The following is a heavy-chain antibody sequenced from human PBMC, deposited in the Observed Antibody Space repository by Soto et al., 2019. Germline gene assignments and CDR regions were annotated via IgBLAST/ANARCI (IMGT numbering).Heavy chain of an antibody. CDR1: GGSIGSGGYW. V-gene: IGHV4-31*03. J-gene: IGHJ4*02. Sequence: QVQLQESGPGLMQPSQTLSLTCTVSGGSIGSGGYWWSWIRQHPGRGLEWIGFVSYTGNPQYNPSLKSRVNISVDTSTKQFSLKLSSVTAADTAVYYCARGTLVWGQGTLVTVSS. D-gene: IGHD2-2*01. CDR2: VSYTGNP. CDR3: ARGTLV.